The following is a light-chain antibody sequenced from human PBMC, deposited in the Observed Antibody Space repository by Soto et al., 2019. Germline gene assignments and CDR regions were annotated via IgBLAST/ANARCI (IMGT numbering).Light chain of an antibody. CDR1: SSDVGNYNY. CDR2: DVS. V-gene: IGLV2-11*01. CDR3: CSYAGSYSWV. Sequence: QSALTQPRSVSGSPGQSVTISCTGTSSDVGNYNYVSWYQQHPGTAPKLMIYDVSKRPSGVPDRFSASKSGNTASLTISGLQAEDEPDYYCCSYAGSYSWVFGGGTQLTVL. J-gene: IGLJ3*02.